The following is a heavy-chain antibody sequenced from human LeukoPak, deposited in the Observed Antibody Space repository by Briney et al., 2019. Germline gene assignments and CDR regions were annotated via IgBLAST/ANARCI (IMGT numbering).Heavy chain of an antibody. CDR2: IYYSGST. D-gene: IGHD4-17*01. CDR3: ARTYDYGDPGYFDY. V-gene: IGHV4-31*03. J-gene: IGHJ4*02. CDR1: GGSISSGGYY. Sequence: SETLSLTCTVSGGSISSGGYYWSCIRQHPGKGLEWIGYIYYSGSTYYNPSLKSRVTISVDTSKNQFSLKLSSVTAADTAVYYCARTYDYGDPGYFDYWGQGTLVTVSS.